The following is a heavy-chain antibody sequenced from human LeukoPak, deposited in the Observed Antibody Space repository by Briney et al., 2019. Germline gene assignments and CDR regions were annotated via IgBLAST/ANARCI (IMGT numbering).Heavy chain of an antibody. D-gene: IGHD1-26*01. J-gene: IGHJ4*02. CDR1: GFTFSSYD. CDR2: IHKSSNII. CDR3: ARDRFGGSFDY. V-gene: IGHV3-48*01. Sequence: TGGSLRLSCVASGFTFSSYDMNWVRQAPGKGLEWVSFIHKSSNIIYYADSVKGRFTTSRDNAKNSLYLQVNSLRAEDTAVYYCARDRFGGSFDYWGQGTLVTVSS.